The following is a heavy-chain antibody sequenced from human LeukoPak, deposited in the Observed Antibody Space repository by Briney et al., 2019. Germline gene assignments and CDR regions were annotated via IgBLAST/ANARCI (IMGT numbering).Heavy chain of an antibody. CDR1: GGSISSSTYY. Sequence: PSETLSLTCTVSGGSISSSTYYWGWIRQPPGKGLEWIGSIYYSGSIYYNLSLKSRVTISEDTSKNQLSLKLSSVTAADTAVYYCARYSGYQHYFDYWGQGTLVTVSS. CDR2: IYYSGSI. V-gene: IGHV4-39*07. D-gene: IGHD5-12*01. CDR3: ARYSGYQHYFDY. J-gene: IGHJ4*02.